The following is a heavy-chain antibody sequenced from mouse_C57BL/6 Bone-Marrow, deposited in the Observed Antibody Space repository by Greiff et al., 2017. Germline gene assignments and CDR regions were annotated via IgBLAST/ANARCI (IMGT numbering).Heavy chain of an antibody. CDR2: ISYSGST. D-gene: IGHD2-5*01. Sequence: EVQLQQSGPGMVKPSQSLSLTCTVTGYSITSGYDWHWIRHFPGNKLEWMGYISYSGSTNYNPSLKSRISITHDTSKNQFFLKLNSVTTEDTATYYCARETYYSNYYAMDYWGQGTSVTVSS. J-gene: IGHJ4*01. V-gene: IGHV3-1*01. CDR1: GYSITSGYD. CDR3: ARETYYSNYYAMDY.